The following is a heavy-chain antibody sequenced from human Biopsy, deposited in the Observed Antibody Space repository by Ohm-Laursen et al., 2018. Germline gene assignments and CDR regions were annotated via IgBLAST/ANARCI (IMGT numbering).Heavy chain of an antibody. J-gene: IGHJ6*02. Sequence: SVKVSCKASGHTFATYHIHWVRQAPGQGLEWMGVISPSGAITSFSQKFQGRITMTRDTSTGTVYMDLNSLGSEDTAVYYCARAGVGSDGTDSYYYGMDVWGPGTTVTVSS. CDR3: ARAGVGSDGTDSYYYGMDV. V-gene: IGHV1-46*01. CDR2: ISPSGAIT. CDR1: GHTFATYH. D-gene: IGHD5-24*01.